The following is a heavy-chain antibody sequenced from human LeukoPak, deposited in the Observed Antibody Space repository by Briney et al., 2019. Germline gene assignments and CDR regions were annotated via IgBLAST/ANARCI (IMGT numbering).Heavy chain of an antibody. J-gene: IGHJ4*02. Sequence: PSETLSLTCTVSGGSISSSSYYWGWIRQPPGKGLEWIGSIYYSGSTYYNPSLKSRVTISVDTSKNQFSLKLSSVTAADTAVYYCARDGKRKTVDYWGQGTLVTVSS. CDR1: GGSISSSSYY. V-gene: IGHV4-39*02. D-gene: IGHD1-1*01. CDR3: ARDGKRKTVDY. CDR2: IYYSGST.